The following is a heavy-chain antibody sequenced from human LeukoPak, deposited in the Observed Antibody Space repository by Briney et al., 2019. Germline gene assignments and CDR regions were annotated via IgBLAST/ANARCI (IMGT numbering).Heavy chain of an antibody. J-gene: IGHJ6*03. Sequence: SVKVSCKASGGTFSCYAISWERQAPGQGLEWMGGIIPIFGTANYAQKFQGRVTITTDESTSTAYMELSSLRSEDTAVYYCSRSGLVRYYYYYMDVWGKGTTVTVSS. CDR3: SRSGLVRYYYYYMDV. D-gene: IGHD3-3*01. CDR2: IIPIFGTA. V-gene: IGHV1-69*05. CDR1: GGTFSCYA.